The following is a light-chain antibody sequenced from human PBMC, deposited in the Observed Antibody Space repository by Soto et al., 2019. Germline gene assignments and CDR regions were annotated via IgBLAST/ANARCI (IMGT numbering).Light chain of an antibody. V-gene: IGLV2-8*01. CDR3: SSYAGSNNYV. CDR1: SSDIGGYNE. Sequence: SVLAQAPSASGSPGQSVTISCTGTSSDIGGYNEVSWYQHHPGKAPKLMIYDVTKRPSGVPDRFSGSRSGNTASLTVSGLQAEDEADYYCSSYAGSNNYVFGSGTKVTVL. J-gene: IGLJ1*01. CDR2: DVT.